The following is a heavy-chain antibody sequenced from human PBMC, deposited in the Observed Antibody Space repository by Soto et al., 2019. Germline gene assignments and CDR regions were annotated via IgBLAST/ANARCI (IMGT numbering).Heavy chain of an antibody. CDR2: ISWDGENE. V-gene: IGHV3-43D*04. J-gene: IGHJ4*02. D-gene: IGHD4-4*01. CDR1: GFTFNDYA. CDR3: AKDFDSRGYSNYIHF. Sequence: VRLSCAASGFTFNDYAMHWVRQAPGKGLEWVSLISWDGENEFYAASVKGRFTISRDNSNDILYLQMNSLRGEDSALYYCAKDFDSRGYSNYIHFCGQAPLVTVSS.